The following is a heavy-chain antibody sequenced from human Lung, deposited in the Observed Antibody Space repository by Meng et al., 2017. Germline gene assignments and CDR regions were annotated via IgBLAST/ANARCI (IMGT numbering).Heavy chain of an antibody. Sequence: QVQLGPAGAGVKKPGASGKVSCKPSGYNFPDYYIHWVRRAPGQGLEWMRRINPKSGDTHYAQKFQARVTMTGDTSISTAYMELSGLRSDDTAMYYCARDEDISAAGKLFGDYWGQGTLVTVFS. D-gene: IGHD6-25*01. V-gene: IGHV1-2*06. J-gene: IGHJ4*02. CDR1: GYNFPDYY. CDR3: ARDEDISAAGKLFGDY. CDR2: INPKSGDT.